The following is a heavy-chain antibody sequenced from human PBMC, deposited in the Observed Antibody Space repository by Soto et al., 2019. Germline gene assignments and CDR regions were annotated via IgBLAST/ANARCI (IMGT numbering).Heavy chain of an antibody. CDR1: GFTFSSYA. J-gene: IGHJ4*02. V-gene: IGHV3-23*01. CDR2: IGGSGST. D-gene: IGHD2-2*01. CDR3: AEDIVIVPASSPIGYFDY. Sequence: GGSLRLSCAASGFTFSSYAMSWVRQAPGKGLEWVSTIGGSGSTYYADSVKGRFTISRDNSKNTLYLQMNSLRAEDTAVYYCAEDIVIVPASSPIGYFDYWGQGTLVTVSS.